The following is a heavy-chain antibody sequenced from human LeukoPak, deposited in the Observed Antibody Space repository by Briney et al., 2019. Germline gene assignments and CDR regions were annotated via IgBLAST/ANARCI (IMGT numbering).Heavy chain of an antibody. CDR3: ARDPLYCSGGSCYRTNWFDP. CDR1: GGTFSSYA. CDR2: IIPILGIA. V-gene: IGHV1-69*04. Sequence: APVKVSCKASGGTFSSYAISWVRQAPGQGLEWMGRIIPILGIANYAQKFQGRVTITADKSTSTAYMELSSLRSEDTAVYYCARDPLYCSGGSCYRTNWFDPWGQGTLVTVSS. J-gene: IGHJ5*02. D-gene: IGHD2-15*01.